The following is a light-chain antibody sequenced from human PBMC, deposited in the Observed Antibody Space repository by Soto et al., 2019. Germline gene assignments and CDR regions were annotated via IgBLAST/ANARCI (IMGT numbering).Light chain of an antibody. J-gene: IGLJ3*02. CDR2: DDT. CDR1: NIRNKS. CDR3: QVVDSSSDHWV. V-gene: IGLV3-21*02. Sequence: SYELTQTPSVSVAPGPTARITCGGNNIRNKSVQWYQQKPGQAPVVVVYDDTNRPSGIPERFSGSNSGNTATLTISRVEAGDEADYYCQVVDSSSDHWVFGGGTKVTVL.